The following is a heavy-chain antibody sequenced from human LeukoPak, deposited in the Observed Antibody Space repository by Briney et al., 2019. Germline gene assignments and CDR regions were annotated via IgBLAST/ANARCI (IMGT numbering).Heavy chain of an antibody. D-gene: IGHD1-26*01. Sequence: SETLSLTCTVSGGSISSYYWSWIRQPPGKGLEWIGEINHSGSTNYNPSLKSRVTISVDTSKNQFSLKLSSVTAADTAVYYCMGYRREGSYYSYWGQGTLVTVSS. CDR1: GGSISSYY. J-gene: IGHJ4*02. CDR3: MGYRREGSYYSY. CDR2: INHSGST. V-gene: IGHV4-34*01.